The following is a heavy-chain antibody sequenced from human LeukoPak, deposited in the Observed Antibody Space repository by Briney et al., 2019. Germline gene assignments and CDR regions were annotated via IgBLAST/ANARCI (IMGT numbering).Heavy chain of an antibody. CDR3: AKAADGGSGINVIQH. V-gene: IGHV3-30*02. D-gene: IGHD6-19*01. CDR2: IRYDGGNK. J-gene: IGHJ1*01. CDR1: GFTFSSYG. Sequence: GGSLRLSCAASGFTFSSYGMHWVRQAPGKGLEWVAFIRYDGGNKYYADSVKGRFTISRDDSKNTLYLQMNSLRAEDTAGYYCAKAADGGSGINVIQHWGQGTLVTVSS.